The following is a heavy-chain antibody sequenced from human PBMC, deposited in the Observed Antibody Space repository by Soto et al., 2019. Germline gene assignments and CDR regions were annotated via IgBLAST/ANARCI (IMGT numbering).Heavy chain of an antibody. D-gene: IGHD6-13*01. CDR3: AKGDRIAAAGHFDY. V-gene: IGHV3-30*18. CDR2: TSYDGSNK. Sequence: QVQLVESGGGVVQPGRSLRLSCAASGFTFSSYGMHWVRQAPGKGLEWVAVTSYDGSNKYYADSVKGRFTISRDNSKNTLYLQMNSPRGEDTAVYYCAKGDRIAAAGHFDYWGQGTLVTVSS. CDR1: GFTFSSYG. J-gene: IGHJ4*02.